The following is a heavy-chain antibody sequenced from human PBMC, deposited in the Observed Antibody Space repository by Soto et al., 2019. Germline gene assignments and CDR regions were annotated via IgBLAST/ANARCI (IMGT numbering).Heavy chain of an antibody. CDR2: IIPIFGTA. Sequence: GASVKVSCKASGGTFSSYAISWVRQAPGQGLEWMGGIIPIFGTANYAQKFQGRATITADKSTSTAYMELSSLRSEDTAVYYYARLNRGVVEWFDPWGQGTLVTVSS. CDR1: GGTFSSYA. J-gene: IGHJ5*02. V-gene: IGHV1-69*06. CDR3: ARLNRGVVEWFDP. D-gene: IGHD3-16*01.